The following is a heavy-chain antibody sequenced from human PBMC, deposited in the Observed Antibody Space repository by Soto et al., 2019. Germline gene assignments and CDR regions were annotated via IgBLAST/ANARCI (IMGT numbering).Heavy chain of an antibody. Sequence: QVQLVQSGAEMKEPGSSVKVSCKTSRGTFSSSAISWLRQAPGQGLEWMGGIIPLFRTPDYAQKFQGRVTIAADESTSTAYMAVSSLSSEDTAVYYCARDNDRLQLGGNYYYILDVWGQGTTITVSS. D-gene: IGHD4-4*01. CDR1: RGTFSSSA. J-gene: IGHJ6*02. V-gene: IGHV1-69*12. CDR2: IIPLFRTP. CDR3: ARDNDRLQLGGNYYYILDV.